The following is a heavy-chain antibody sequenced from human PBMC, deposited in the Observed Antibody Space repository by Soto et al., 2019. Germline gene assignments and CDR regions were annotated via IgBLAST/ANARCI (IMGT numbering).Heavy chain of an antibody. CDR1: GFTFNNAW. V-gene: IGHV3-15*01. CDR3: TTSPRAQY. CDR2: IKSKTDGGTT. Sequence: EVQLVESGGGLVKSGGSLGLSCAVSGFTFNNAWMSWVRQAPGKGLEWVGRIKSKTDGGTTDHAASVKGRFTISRDDSKNTLYLQMDSLKIEDTAMYYCTTSPRAQYWGQGTLVSVSS. J-gene: IGHJ4*02.